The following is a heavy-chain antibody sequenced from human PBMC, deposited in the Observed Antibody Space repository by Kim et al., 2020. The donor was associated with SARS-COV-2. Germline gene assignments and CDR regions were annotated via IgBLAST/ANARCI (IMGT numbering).Heavy chain of an antibody. D-gene: IGHD7-27*01. V-gene: IGHV4-34*01. CDR3: SRGRAGVVPAPLLGIGPHYDYFIMDV. Sequence: SETLSLTCAVYGGSFSGHYWSWIRQPPGKGLEWIWEIHQSGSTNYNPSLKSRVTISIDTAKNQFSLKLSSVAAADTGFYYCSRGRAGVVPAPLLGIGPHYDYFIMDVWGNGTTVTVST. CDR2: IHQSGST. J-gene: IGHJ6*04. CDR1: GGSFSGHY.